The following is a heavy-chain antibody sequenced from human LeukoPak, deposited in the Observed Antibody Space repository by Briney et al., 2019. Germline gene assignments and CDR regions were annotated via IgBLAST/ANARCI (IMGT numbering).Heavy chain of an antibody. Sequence: GESLRISCKGSGYSFTSYWISWVRQMPGKGLEWMGRIDPSDSYTNYSPSFQGHVTISADKSISTAYLQWSSLKASDTAMYYCARRQDSKSGYSSNWLNWFDPWGQGTLVTVSS. D-gene: IGHD6-13*01. CDR3: ARRQDSKSGYSSNWLNWFDP. V-gene: IGHV5-10-1*01. CDR2: IDPSDSYT. J-gene: IGHJ5*02. CDR1: GYSFTSYW.